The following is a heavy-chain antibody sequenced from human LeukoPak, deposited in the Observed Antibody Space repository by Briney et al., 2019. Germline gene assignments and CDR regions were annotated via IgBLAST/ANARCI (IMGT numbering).Heavy chain of an antibody. CDR1: GFTFSNYV. CDR3: AEEVGNTYPTFGY. V-gene: IGHV3-23*01. J-gene: IGHJ4*02. Sequence: PGGSLRLSCAASGFTFSNYVMSWVRQAPGKGLEWVSSISGSGGSTYYADSVKGRFTISRDNSKNTLYLQMNSLRVEDTAVYYCAEEVGNTYPTFGYWGQGTLVTVSS. CDR2: ISGSGGST. D-gene: IGHD1-26*01.